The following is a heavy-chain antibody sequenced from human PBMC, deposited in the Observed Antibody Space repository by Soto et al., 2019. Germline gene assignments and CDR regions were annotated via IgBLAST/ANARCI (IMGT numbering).Heavy chain of an antibody. V-gene: IGHV3-21*01. Sequence: PGGSLRLSCAASGFTFSSYSMNWVRQAPGKGLEWVSSISSSSYIYYADSVKGRFTISRDNAKNSLYLQMNSLRAEDTAVYYCARDNRGSSSNFDYWGQGTLVTVSS. CDR2: ISSSSYI. D-gene: IGHD6-6*01. J-gene: IGHJ4*02. CDR1: GFTFSSYS. CDR3: ARDNRGSSSNFDY.